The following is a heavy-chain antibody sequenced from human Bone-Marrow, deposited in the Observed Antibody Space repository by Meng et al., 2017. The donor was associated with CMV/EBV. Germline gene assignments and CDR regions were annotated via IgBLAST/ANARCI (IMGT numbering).Heavy chain of an antibody. Sequence: FSSFSIHWVRQAPGKGLQWVAVISSDGSNKYYGDSVQGRFTISRDNSKNTLYLQMNSLRAEDTAVYYCAKDLTGGYCVGGGCRRLDPWGQGTLVTVSS. V-gene: IGHV3-30*18. CDR3: AKDLTGGYCVGGGCRRLDP. J-gene: IGHJ5*02. D-gene: IGHD2-15*01. CDR1: FSSFS. CDR2: ISSDGSNK.